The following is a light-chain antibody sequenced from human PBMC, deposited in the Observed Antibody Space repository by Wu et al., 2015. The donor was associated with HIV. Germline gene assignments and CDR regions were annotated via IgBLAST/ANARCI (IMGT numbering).Light chain of an antibody. V-gene: IGKV1-27*01. CDR1: QGISNF. CDR2: AAS. CDR3: QQYDVLWT. J-gene: IGKJ1*01. Sequence: DIQMTQSPSSLSASVGDRVTITCRASQGISNFLAWYQQKPGKPPKVLIYAASTLQSGVPSRFSGSGSGTDFTLTISSLQPEDVATYYCQQYDVLWTFGQGTKVEI.